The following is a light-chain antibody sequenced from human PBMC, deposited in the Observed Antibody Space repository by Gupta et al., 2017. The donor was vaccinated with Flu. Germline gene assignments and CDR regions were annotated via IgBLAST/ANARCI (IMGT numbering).Light chain of an antibody. J-gene: IGLJ3*02. V-gene: IGLV7-46*01. CDR3: LPSCSGTRV. CDR2: DTN. CDR1: TGAVTSSHY. Sequence: GTGTPTCGSSTGAVTSSHYPYWFQQRPEHARRTLIYDTNNKHAWTRALFSGSVLGGKAALTLSGAQAEDEDEYYCLPSCSGTRVFGGGTKLTVL.